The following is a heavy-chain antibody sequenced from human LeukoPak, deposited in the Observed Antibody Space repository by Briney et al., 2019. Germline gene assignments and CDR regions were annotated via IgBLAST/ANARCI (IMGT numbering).Heavy chain of an antibody. CDR3: ATPGCGSCAFDY. Sequence: ASVKVSCKVSGYTLTELSMHWVRQAPGKGLEWMGGFDPEDGETIYAQKFQGRVTMTEDTSTDTAYMELSSLRSEDTAVYYCATPGCGSCAFDYWGQGTLATVSS. V-gene: IGHV1-24*01. J-gene: IGHJ4*02. CDR2: FDPEDGET. D-gene: IGHD2-15*01. CDR1: GYTLTELS.